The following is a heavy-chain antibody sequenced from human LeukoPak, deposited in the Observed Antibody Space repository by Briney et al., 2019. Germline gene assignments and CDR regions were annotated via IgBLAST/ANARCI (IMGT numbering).Heavy chain of an antibody. CDR1: GGSISSYY. D-gene: IGHD6-19*01. CDR2: IYYSGST. J-gene: IGHJ3*01. CDR3: ARGLYSSGWYLSGAFDV. Sequence: SETLSLTCTVSGGSISSYYWSWIRQPPGKGLEWIGYIYYSGSTNYNPSLKSRVTISVDTSKNQFSLKLSSVTAADTAVYYCARGLYSSGWYLSGAFDVWGQGTMVTVSS. V-gene: IGHV4-59*12.